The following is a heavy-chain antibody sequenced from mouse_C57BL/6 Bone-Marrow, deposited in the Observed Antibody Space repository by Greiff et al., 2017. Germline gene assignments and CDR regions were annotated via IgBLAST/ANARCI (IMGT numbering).Heavy chain of an antibody. CDR2: IWSGGST. V-gene: IGHV2-2*01. CDR3: ASFTTVVARDY. J-gene: IGHJ4*01. CDR1: GFSLTSYG. Sequence: VKVVESGPGLVQPSQSLSITCTVSGFSLTSYGVHWVRQSPGKGLEWLGVIWSGGSTDYNAAFISRLSISKDNSKSQVFFKMNSLQADDTAIYYCASFTTVVARDYWGQGTSVTVSS. D-gene: IGHD1-1*01.